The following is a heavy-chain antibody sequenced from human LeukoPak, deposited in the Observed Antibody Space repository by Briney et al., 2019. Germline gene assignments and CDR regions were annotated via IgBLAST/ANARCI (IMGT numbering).Heavy chain of an antibody. CDR1: GFTFSSYG. CDR3: AREQITMVRGVDYYYYYMDV. V-gene: IGHV3-21*01. D-gene: IGHD3-10*01. Sequence: GGSLRLSCAASGFTFSSYGMSWVRQAPGKGLEWVSSISSSSSYIYYADSVKGRFTISRDNAKNSLYLQMNSLRAEDTVVYYCAREQITMVRGVDYYYYYMDVWGKGTTVTISS. J-gene: IGHJ6*03. CDR2: ISSSSSYI.